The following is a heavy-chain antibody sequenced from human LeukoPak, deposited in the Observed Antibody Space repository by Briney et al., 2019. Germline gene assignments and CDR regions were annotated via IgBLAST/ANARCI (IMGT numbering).Heavy chain of an antibody. J-gene: IGHJ6*03. CDR1: GHTFSLYA. D-gene: IGHD2-15*01. Sequence: AASVKVSCKASGHTFSLYAISWVRHPPGQGLVWMGRIIPNFGKTNYAQKFQGRVTITTDESTSTAYMELSSLRSEDTAVYYCARDSSPLVAYYYYYMDVWGKGTTVTVSS. CDR2: IIPNFGKT. V-gene: IGHV1-69*05. CDR3: ARDSSPLVAYYYYYMDV.